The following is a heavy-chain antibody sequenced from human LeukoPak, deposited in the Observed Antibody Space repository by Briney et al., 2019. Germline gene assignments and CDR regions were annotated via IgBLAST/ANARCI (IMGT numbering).Heavy chain of an antibody. CDR1: GYSISSGYY. D-gene: IGHD3-10*01. CDR2: LHHSGNT. V-gene: IGHV4-38-2*02. CDR3: ARLGGYYGSGSYGDV. Sequence: SETLSLTCTVSGYSISSGYYWGFIRQPPGKGLEWIGTLHHSGNTSYNPSLKSRVIMSVDTSNNHFSLNLISVTAADTAVYYCARLGGYYGSGSYGDVWGQGTTVTVSS. J-gene: IGHJ6*02.